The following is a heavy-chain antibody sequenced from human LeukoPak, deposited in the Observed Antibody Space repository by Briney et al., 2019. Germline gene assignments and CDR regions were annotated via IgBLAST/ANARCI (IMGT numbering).Heavy chain of an antibody. J-gene: IGHJ4*02. V-gene: IGHV1-69*01. CDR3: ARDYTIKAPYFDY. D-gene: IGHD5-24*01. Sequence: VKVSCKASGGSFSSSTINWVRQAPGQGLEWMGEIVPKYYTTNYAQKFQGRVTISADSSTGTAYMELSSLTSEDTAVYYCARDYTIKAPYFDYWGQGTLVTVSS. CDR2: IVPKYYTT. CDR1: GGSFSSST.